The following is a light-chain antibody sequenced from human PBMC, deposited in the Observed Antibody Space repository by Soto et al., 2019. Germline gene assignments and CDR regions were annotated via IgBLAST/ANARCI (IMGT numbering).Light chain of an antibody. Sequence: ETVMTQSPATLSVSPGQGATLSCRASQRGGNDLAWYQQKPGQAPRLIIYGASTRATAIPARFSGSGSGTDFTLTISSLHSEESAVYYCQQYNNWPLTFGGGTKVDIK. V-gene: IGKV3-15*01. CDR1: QRGGND. J-gene: IGKJ4*01. CDR2: GAS. CDR3: QQYNNWPLT.